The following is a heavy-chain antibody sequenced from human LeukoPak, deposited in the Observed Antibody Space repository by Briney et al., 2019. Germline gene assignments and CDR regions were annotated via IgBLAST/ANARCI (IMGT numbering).Heavy chain of an antibody. CDR1: GGSISSYY. D-gene: IGHD6-13*01. J-gene: IGHJ5*02. Sequence: SETLSLTCTVSGGSISSYYWSWIRQPAGKGLEWIGRIYTSGSTNYNPSLKSRVTISVDTSKNQFSLKLSSVTAADTAVYYCARAAAGTPLINWFDPWGQGTLVTVSS. V-gene: IGHV4-4*07. CDR3: ARAAAGTPLINWFDP. CDR2: IYTSGST.